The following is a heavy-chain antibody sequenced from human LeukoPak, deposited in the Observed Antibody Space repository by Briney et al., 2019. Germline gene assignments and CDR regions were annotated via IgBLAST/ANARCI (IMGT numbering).Heavy chain of an antibody. CDR3: ARAYYYGSGSYNWKRVPNWFDP. J-gene: IGHJ5*02. V-gene: IGHV4-31*03. D-gene: IGHD3-10*01. CDR2: IYYGGST. CDR1: GGSISRGGYY. Sequence: PSETLSLTCTVSGGSISRGGYYWSWIRQHPGKGLEWIGYIYYGGSTYFNPSLKSRVIISVDTSKNQFSLKLSSVTAADTAMYYCARAYYYGSGSYNWKRVPNWFDPWGQGTLVTVSS.